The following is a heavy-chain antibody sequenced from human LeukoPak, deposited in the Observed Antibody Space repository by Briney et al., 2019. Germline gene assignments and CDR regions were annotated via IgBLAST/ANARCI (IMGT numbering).Heavy chain of an antibody. CDR1: GLTFSSYG. Sequence: GGSLRLSCAASGLTFSSYGMNWVRQAPGKGLEWVSSISSSSSYIYYADSVKGRFTISRDNAKNSLYLQMNSLRAEDTAVYYCARVPTAVVPAAIWGQGTLVTVSS. CDR3: ARVPTAVVPAAI. J-gene: IGHJ4*02. D-gene: IGHD2-2*02. V-gene: IGHV3-21*01. CDR2: ISSSSSYI.